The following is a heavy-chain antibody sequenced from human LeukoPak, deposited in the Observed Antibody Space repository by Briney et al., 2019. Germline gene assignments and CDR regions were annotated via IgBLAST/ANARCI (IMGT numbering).Heavy chain of an antibody. CDR2: FDPEDGET. CDR1: GYTLTEFS. J-gene: IGHJ6*03. CDR3: ATGDRRLQFYYYYMDV. Sequence: GASVKVSCXVSGYTLTEFSMHWVRQAPGKGLEWMGRFDPEDGETIYAQQFQGRVTMTEDTSTNTAYMELSSLRSEDTAVYYCATGDRRLQFYYYYMDVWGKGTTVTVSS. V-gene: IGHV1-24*01. D-gene: IGHD5-24*01.